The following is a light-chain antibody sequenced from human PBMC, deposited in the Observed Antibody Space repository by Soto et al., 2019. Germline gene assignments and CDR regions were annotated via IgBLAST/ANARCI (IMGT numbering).Light chain of an antibody. CDR2: DAS. CDR1: QNIRSR. Sequence: DFQMTQSPSTLSASLGDRVTITCRASQNIRSRLAWFQQKPGKAPKLLIYDASSLESGVPQRFSGSGSGTEFTLTISSMTTDDFSTYYCQQYHSYWTFGQGTKVDIK. CDR3: QQYHSYWT. J-gene: IGKJ1*01. V-gene: IGKV1-5*01.